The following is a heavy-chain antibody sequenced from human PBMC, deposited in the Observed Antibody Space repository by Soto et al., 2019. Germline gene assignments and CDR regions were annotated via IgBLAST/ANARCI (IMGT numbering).Heavy chain of an antibody. D-gene: IGHD6-13*01. CDR3: AKGMYSGIWYAVMYV. CDR2: ISGSGGNT. J-gene: IGHJ6*02. V-gene: IGHV3-23*01. CDR1: GFTFSSYA. Sequence: GGSLRLSCAASGFTFSSYAMSWVRQAPGKGLEWVSTISGSGGNTYDADSVKGRFTISRDNSKNTLYLQMNSLRAEDTAVYYCAKGMYSGIWYAVMYVWGQGTTVTVS.